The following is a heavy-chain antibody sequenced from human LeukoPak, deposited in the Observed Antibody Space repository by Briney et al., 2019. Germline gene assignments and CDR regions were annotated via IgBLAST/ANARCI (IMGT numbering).Heavy chain of an antibody. CDR1: GGSISSGGYY. CDR3: ARATTVTTDAFDI. J-gene: IGHJ3*02. Sequence: SETLSLTCTVSGGSISSGGYYWSWIRQPPGKGLEWIGYIYHSGSTYYNPSLKSRVTISVDRSKNQFSLKLSSVTAADTAVYYCARATTVTTDAFDIWGQGTMVTVSS. V-gene: IGHV4-30-2*01. D-gene: IGHD4-11*01. CDR2: IYHSGST.